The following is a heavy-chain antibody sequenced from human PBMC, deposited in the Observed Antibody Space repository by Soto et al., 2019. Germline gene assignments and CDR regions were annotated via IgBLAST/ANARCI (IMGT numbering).Heavy chain of an antibody. D-gene: IGHD3-10*01. Sequence: ASVKVSCKASGYTFTSYGISWVRQAPGQGLEWMGWISAYNGITNYAQKLQGRVTMTTDTSTGTAYMELRSLRSDDTAVYYCARDRLYSSDYGSGGPNYGMDVWGQGTTVTVSS. J-gene: IGHJ6*02. CDR2: ISAYNGIT. CDR1: GYTFTSYG. CDR3: ARDRLYSSDYGSGGPNYGMDV. V-gene: IGHV1-18*04.